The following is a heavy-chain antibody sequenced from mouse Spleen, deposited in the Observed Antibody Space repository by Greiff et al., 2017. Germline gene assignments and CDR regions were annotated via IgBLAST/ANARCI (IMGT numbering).Heavy chain of an antibody. J-gene: IGHJ3*01. CDR1: GFTFSSYA. V-gene: IGHV5-9-3*01. Sequence: EVQLVESGGGLVKPGGSLKLSCAASGFTFSSYAMSWVRQTPEKRLEWVAIISSGGSYTYYPDSVKGRFTISRDNAKNTLYLQMSSLRSEDTAMYYCARRGTTAFAYWGQGTLVTVSA. CDR2: ISSGGSYT. D-gene: IGHD1-2*01. CDR3: ARRGTTAFAY.